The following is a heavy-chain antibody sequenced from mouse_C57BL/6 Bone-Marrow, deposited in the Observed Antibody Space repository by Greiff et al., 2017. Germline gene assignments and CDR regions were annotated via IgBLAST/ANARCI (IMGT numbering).Heavy chain of an antibody. CDR3: TIDGYWTWFAY. Sequence: EVQLQQSGAELVRPGASVKLSCTASGFNIKDYYMHWVKQRPEPGLEWIGRIDTEDGDTEYAPKFQGKATMTADTSSNTAYLQLSSLTSEDTAVYYCTIDGYWTWFAYWGQGTLVTVSA. CDR2: IDTEDGDT. CDR1: GFNIKDYY. D-gene: IGHD2-3*01. V-gene: IGHV14-1*01. J-gene: IGHJ3*01.